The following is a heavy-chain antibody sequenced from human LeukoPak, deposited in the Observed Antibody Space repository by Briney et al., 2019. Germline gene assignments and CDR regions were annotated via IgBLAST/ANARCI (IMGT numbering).Heavy chain of an antibody. CDR1: GFTFSTYG. CDR3: ARGGYSGTYFFDY. D-gene: IGHD1-26*01. J-gene: IGHJ4*02. Sequence: PGRSLRLSCAASGFTFSTYGMHWVRQAPGKWLEWVAVVWYDGSNIHYVDSVKGRFTISRDNSKSTLYLQMNSLTAEDTAVYYCARGGYSGTYFFDYWGQGTLVTVSS. CDR2: VWYDGSNI. V-gene: IGHV3-33*01.